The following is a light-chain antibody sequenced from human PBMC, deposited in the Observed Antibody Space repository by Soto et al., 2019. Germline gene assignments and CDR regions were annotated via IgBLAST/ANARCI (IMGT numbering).Light chain of an antibody. CDR1: QSISTY. J-gene: IGKJ2*02. CDR3: QQSYTTPRT. V-gene: IGKV1-39*01. Sequence: DIQMTQSPSSLSASVGDSVTINCRASQSISTYLNWSQQKVGKAPKLLIYAASSLQRGVPSRFSGSGSGTDVTLTISSLQPKDVSTYYRQQSYTTPRTFGQGTKLEI. CDR2: AAS.